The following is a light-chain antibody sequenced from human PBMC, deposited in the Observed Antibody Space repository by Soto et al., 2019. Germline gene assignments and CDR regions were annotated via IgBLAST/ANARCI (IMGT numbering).Light chain of an antibody. CDR1: NSNIGSDYG. CDR2: GNS. Sequence: QSVLTQPPSVSGAPGQRVTISCTGTNSNIGSDYGVHWYQQFPGTAPKLLIYGNSNRPSGVPDRFSGSKSGASASLAITDLQAEDEADYYCQSYDSRLSGAVFGTGTKVTVL. V-gene: IGLV1-40*01. CDR3: QSYDSRLSGAV. J-gene: IGLJ1*01.